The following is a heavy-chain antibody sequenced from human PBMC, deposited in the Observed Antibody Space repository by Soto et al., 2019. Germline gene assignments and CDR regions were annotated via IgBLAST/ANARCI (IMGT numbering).Heavy chain of an antibody. CDR2: VSANNGHT. D-gene: IGHD2-8*01. V-gene: IGHV1-18*01. Sequence: APVKVSCKASGFTFSNYGLNWVRQAPGQGLEWMGWVSANNGHTNYAQNLQGRVSMTTDTSTSTAYMELRGLTFDDTAVYYCARDIESVTAKHFFYYHAMDVWGQGTTVTVSS. J-gene: IGHJ6*02. CDR1: GFTFSNYG. CDR3: ARDIESVTAKHFFYYHAMDV.